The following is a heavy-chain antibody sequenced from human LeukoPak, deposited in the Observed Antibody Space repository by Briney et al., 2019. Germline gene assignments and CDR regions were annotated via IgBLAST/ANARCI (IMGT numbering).Heavy chain of an antibody. CDR3: ARAEYSGSSLTY. D-gene: IGHD1-26*01. J-gene: IGHJ4*02. V-gene: IGHV4-61*05. Sequence: KSSETLSPTRTVSGGSISSSSYYWGWIRQPPGKGPEWIGYIYYGGSTNYNPSLKSRVTISVDTSKNQFSLKLSSVTAADTAVYYCARAEYSGSSLTYWGQGTLVTVSS. CDR1: GGSISSSSYY. CDR2: IYYGGST.